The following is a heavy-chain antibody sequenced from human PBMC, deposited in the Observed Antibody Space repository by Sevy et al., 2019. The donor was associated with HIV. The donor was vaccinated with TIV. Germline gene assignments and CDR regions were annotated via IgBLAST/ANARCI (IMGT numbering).Heavy chain of an antibody. V-gene: IGHV3-30*04. J-gene: IGHJ4*02. CDR3: ARDGGYTGNWDLVGY. CDR2: ISYDGRTK. CDR1: GFTFNTYA. Sequence: GGSLRLSCAASGFTFNTYAMHWVRQAPGKGLEWVAVISYDGRTKYYADSVKGRFTLSRDNSKNTLYLQMNSLRVEDTAVYCCARDGGYTGNWDLVGYWGQGTLVTVSS. D-gene: IGHD1-26*01.